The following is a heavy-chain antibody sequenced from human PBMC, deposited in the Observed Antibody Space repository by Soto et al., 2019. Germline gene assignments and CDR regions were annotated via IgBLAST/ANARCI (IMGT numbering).Heavy chain of an antibody. CDR1: GYTFTSYY. CDR2: INPGGGST. J-gene: IGHJ4*02. CDR3: ARGLYGADY. V-gene: IGHV1-46*03. Sequence: ASVKVSCKASGYTFTSYYMHWVRQAPGQGLEWMGIINPGGGSTNYAQKFQGRVTLTRDMSTSTVYMNLSSLRSEDTAVYYCARGLYGADYWGQGTLVTVSS. D-gene: IGHD4-17*01.